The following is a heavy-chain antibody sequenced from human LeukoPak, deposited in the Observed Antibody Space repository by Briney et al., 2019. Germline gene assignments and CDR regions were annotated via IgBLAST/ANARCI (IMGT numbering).Heavy chain of an antibody. V-gene: IGHV3-30*18. CDR1: GVTFSSYG. D-gene: IGHD2-21*02. Sequence: GGSLRLSCAASGVTFSSYGIHWVRQAPGKGLEWVTVILYDGSNKYYADSVKGRFTISRDNSKNTLYLQMNSLRAEDTAVYYCAKARAAYCGGDCYPHLDYWGQGTLVTVSS. J-gene: IGHJ4*02. CDR3: AKARAAYCGGDCYPHLDY. CDR2: ILYDGSNK.